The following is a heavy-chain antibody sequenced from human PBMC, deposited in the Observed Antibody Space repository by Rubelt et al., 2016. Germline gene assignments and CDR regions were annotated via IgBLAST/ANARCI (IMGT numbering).Heavy chain of an antibody. D-gene: IGHD2-2*01. J-gene: IGHJ4*02. Sequence: QVQLVQSGAEVKKPGASVKVSCKVSGYTLTELSMHWVRQAPGKGLEWMGGFDPEDGETIYAQKFQARATMTEDTSTDSAYMELSSLRSEDTAVYYCATGIVVVPAHVPSRDYWGQGTLVTVSS. V-gene: IGHV1-24*01. CDR3: ATGIVVVPAHVPSRDY. CDR1: GYTLTELS. CDR2: FDPEDGET.